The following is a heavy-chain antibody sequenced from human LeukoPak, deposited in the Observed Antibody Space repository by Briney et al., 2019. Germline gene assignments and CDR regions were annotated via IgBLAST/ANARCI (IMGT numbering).Heavy chain of an antibody. CDR3: AKVSGRIQIWPQPFGDGMDV. Sequence: GGSLRLSCAASGFTFSTYVMSWVRQAPGKGLELVSGISGSGETTYYADSGRGRFTISRDNSKNTLYLQMNSLRVGDSAVYYCAKVSGRIQIWPQPFGDGMDVWGQGTTVTVSS. CDR2: ISGSGETT. D-gene: IGHD5-18*01. V-gene: IGHV3-23*01. CDR1: GFTFSTYV. J-gene: IGHJ6*02.